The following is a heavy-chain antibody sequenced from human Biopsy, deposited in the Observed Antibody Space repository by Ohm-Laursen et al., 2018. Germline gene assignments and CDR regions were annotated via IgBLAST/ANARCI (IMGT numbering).Heavy chain of an antibody. V-gene: IGHV1-69*08. CDR2: IIPILRTT. J-gene: IGHJ4*02. CDR3: AREAIGYQLPCDD. CDR1: GYTFTGYY. Sequence: SVKVSCKVSGYTFTGYYLHWVRQAPGQGLEWMGRIIPILRTTTYAPKFQGRVTFTADKSSSTAYLELSSLTSEDTAMFYCAREAIGYQLPCDDWGQGTLVTVS. D-gene: IGHD2-15*01.